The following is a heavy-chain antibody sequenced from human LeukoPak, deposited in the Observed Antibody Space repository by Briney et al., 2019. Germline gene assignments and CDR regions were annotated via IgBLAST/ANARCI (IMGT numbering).Heavy chain of an antibody. CDR1: GGSISFISSSTYY. CDR3: ARRLPTAAADTRGYFDY. Sequence: SSETLSLTCTVSGGSISFISSSTYYWGWIRQAPGKGLEWIGSLYYGESSHYNPSLKSRATLSVDTSNNQFSLKLTSVTAADAAVYFCARRLPTAAADTRGYFDYWGQGTVVTVSS. D-gene: IGHD6-25*01. CDR2: LYYGESS. J-gene: IGHJ4*02. V-gene: IGHV4-39*01.